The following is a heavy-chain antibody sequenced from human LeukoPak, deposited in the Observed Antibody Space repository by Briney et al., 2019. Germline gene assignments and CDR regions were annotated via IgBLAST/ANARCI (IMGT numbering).Heavy chain of an antibody. J-gene: IGHJ4*02. Sequence: HAGGSLRLSCAASGFTFSSYEMNWVRQAPGKGLEWVSYISSSGSTIYYADSVKGRFTISRDNAKNSLYLQMNSLRAEDTAVYYCFVVYDILTGYDYWGQGTLVTVSS. CDR1: GFTFSSYE. D-gene: IGHD3-9*01. CDR3: FVVYDILTGYDY. V-gene: IGHV3-48*03. CDR2: ISSSGSTI.